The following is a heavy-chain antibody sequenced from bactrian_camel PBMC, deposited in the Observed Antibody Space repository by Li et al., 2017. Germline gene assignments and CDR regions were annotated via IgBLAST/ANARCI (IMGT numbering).Heavy chain of an antibody. CDR3: AGDWRPWGYNCPVSPADHRY. D-gene: IGHD1*01. Sequence: VQLVESGGGSVQAGDSLRLSCTLSSNNNMGHCLGWFRQAPGKERGAVGQIYTGTGTTHYSNSVKGRSTISRDAIKSTVLYLQMNSLNPEDTAMYYCAGDWRPWGYNCPVSPADHRYWGQGTQVTVS. V-gene: IGHV3-2*01. J-gene: IGHJ4*01. CDR2: IYTGTGTT. CDR1: SNNNMGHC.